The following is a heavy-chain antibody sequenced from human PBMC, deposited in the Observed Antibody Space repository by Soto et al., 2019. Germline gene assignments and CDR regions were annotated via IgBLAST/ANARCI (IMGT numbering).Heavy chain of an antibody. CDR2: ISGSGGNT. CDR3: AREVGYSYGSQILY. CDR1: GFTVSSNY. D-gene: IGHD5-18*01. J-gene: IGHJ4*02. V-gene: IGHV3-23*01. Sequence: GGSLRISCAASGFTVSSNYMSWVRQAPGKGLEWVSGISGSGGNTYYADSVKGRFTISRDNSKNTLYLQMNSLRAEDTAVYYCAREVGYSYGSQILYWGQGTLVTVSS.